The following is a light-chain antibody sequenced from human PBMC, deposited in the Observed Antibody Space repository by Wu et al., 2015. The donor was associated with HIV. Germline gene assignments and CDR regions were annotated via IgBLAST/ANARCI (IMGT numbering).Light chain of an antibody. J-gene: IGKJ3*01. CDR2: GAF. V-gene: IGKV3-11*01. CDR3: QQRINWPFT. CDR1: QSISNS. Sequence: VMTQSPATVSVSPGERVTLSCRASQSISNSLAWYQQRPGQSPRLLVYGAFTRATGIPARFSGSGSGTDFTLTISSLEPEDFAVYYCQQRINWPFTFGPGTKWISN.